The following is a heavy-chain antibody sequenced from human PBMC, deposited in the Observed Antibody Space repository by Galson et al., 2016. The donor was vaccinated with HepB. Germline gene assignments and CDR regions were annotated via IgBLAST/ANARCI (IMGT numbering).Heavy chain of an antibody. CDR3: ARAGLGTKASFEY. V-gene: IGHV4-39*01. CDR2: VYRGRA. J-gene: IGHJ4*02. CDR1: DGSISTSDFS. Sequence: SLTCTVSDGSISTSDFSWGWIRQPPGKGLECIGTVYRGRAYYNPSLEGRVNISVGVSTDVFSLKLTSLTAADTAVYYCARAGLGTKASFEYWGQGTLVAVSS. D-gene: IGHD1-7*01.